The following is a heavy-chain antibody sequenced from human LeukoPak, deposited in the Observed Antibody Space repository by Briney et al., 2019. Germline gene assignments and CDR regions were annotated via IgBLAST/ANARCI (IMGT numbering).Heavy chain of an antibody. J-gene: IGHJ4*02. CDR2: ISYDGKSK. D-gene: IGHD3-10*01. V-gene: IGHV3-30*02. CDR1: GFTFSIYG. Sequence: GGSLRLSCAASGFTFSIYGMHWVRQAPGKGLEWVSFISYDGKSKFYGDSVKGRFTISRDNFKNTLSLEMISLRAEDTAVYYCAKDIVVGSGREKTPEYWGRGTLVTVSS. CDR3: AKDIVVGSGREKTPEY.